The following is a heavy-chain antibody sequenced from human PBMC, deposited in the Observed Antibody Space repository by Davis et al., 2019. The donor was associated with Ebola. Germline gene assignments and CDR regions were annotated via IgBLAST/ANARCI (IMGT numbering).Heavy chain of an antibody. V-gene: IGHV3-48*01. Sequence: GESLKISCAASGFTFRSYGMHWVRQAPGKGLEWVSYISSSGSTIYYADSVKGRFTISRDNSKNTLYLQMNSLRAEDTAVYYCAKVERGVWGQGTLVTVSS. D-gene: IGHD1-26*01. J-gene: IGHJ4*02. CDR3: AKVERGV. CDR2: ISSSGSTI. CDR1: GFTFRSYG.